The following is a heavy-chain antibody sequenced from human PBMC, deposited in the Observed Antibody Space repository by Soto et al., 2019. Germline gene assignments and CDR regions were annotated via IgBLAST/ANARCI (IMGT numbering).Heavy chain of an antibody. CDR1: GFTFSSYG. CDR2: ISYDGSNK. CDR3: AKDMGIQLWSWLDAFDI. J-gene: IGHJ3*02. V-gene: IGHV3-30*18. D-gene: IGHD5-18*01. Sequence: GGSLRLSCAASGFTFSSYGMHWVRQAPGKGLEWVAVISYDGSNKYYADSVKGRFTISRDNSKNTLYLQMNSLRAEDTAVYYCAKDMGIQLWSWLDAFDIWGQGTMVTVSS.